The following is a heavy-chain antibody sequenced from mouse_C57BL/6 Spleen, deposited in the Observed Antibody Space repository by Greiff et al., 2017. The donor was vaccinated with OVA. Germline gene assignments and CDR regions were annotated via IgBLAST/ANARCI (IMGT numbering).Heavy chain of an antibody. V-gene: IGHV1-53*01. D-gene: IGHD2-2*01. J-gene: IGHJ1*03. CDR2: INPSNGGT. CDR3: ARGGYYWYFDV. Sequence: VKLQQSGTELVKPGASVKLSCKASGYTFTSYWMHWVKQRPGQGLEWIGNINPSNGGTNYNEKFKSKATLTVDKSSSTAYMQLSSLTSEDSAVYYCARGGYYWYFDVWGTGTTVTVSS. CDR1: GYTFTSYW.